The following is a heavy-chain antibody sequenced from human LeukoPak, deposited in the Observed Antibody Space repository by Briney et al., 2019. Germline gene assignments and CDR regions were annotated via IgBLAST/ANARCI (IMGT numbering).Heavy chain of an antibody. CDR2: ISAYNGNT. CDR3: ARVVMVRGVTNIDY. Sequence: ASVMVSCTDSGYTFTSYGISWVGQAPGQGLEWMGWISAYNGNTNYAQKLQGRVTMTTDTSTSTAYMELRSLRSDDTAVYYCARVVMVRGVTNIDYWGQGTLVTVSS. J-gene: IGHJ4*02. D-gene: IGHD3-10*01. V-gene: IGHV1-18*04. CDR1: GYTFTSYG.